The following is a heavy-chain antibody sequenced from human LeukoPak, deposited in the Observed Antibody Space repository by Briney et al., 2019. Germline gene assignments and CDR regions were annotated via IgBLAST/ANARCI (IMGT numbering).Heavy chain of an antibody. V-gene: IGHV3-23*01. D-gene: IGHD1-26*01. CDR3: AKDRGSYRLFDY. CDR1: GFTFSSYG. Sequence: GGSLRLSCAASGFTFSSYGMHWVRQAPGKGLEWVSAISGSGDSTYYADSVQGRFTISSDNSKDTLYLQMNGLRAEDTAVYYCAKDRGSYRLFDYRGQGTLVTVSS. CDR2: ISGSGDST. J-gene: IGHJ4*02.